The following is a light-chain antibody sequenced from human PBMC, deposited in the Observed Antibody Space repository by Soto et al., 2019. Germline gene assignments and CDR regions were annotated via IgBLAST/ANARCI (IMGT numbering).Light chain of an antibody. CDR3: QQYNSYLS. J-gene: IGKJ5*01. Sequence: DIQMTQSPSSVSASVGDRITITCRASQDIGGRLAWFQQKPGKAPKLLISDASTLESGVPSRFRGSGSGTEFTLTISSLQPDDFATYYCQQYNSYLSFGQGTRLEIK. V-gene: IGKV1-5*01. CDR2: DAS. CDR1: QDIGGR.